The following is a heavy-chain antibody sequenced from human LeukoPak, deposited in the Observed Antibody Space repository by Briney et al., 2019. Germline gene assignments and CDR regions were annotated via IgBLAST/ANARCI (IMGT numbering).Heavy chain of an antibody. D-gene: IGHD1-14*01. Sequence: SETLSLTCAVYGGSFSGYYWSWIRQPPGKGLEWIGEINHSGSTNYNPSLKSRVTISIDTSKNHFSLRLSSVTAADTAVYYCARTGFFAAFDIWGQGTMVTVSS. CDR3: ARTGFFAAFDI. CDR2: INHSGST. J-gene: IGHJ3*02. CDR1: GGSFSGYY. V-gene: IGHV4-34*01.